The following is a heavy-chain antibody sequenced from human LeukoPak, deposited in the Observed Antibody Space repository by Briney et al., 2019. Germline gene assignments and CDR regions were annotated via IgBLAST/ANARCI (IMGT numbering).Heavy chain of an antibody. D-gene: IGHD6-25*01. Sequence: PGRSLRLSCAASGFTFSSYTMNWVRQPPGKGLEWVSNIGTSSTTIYYADSVKGRFTISRDNAKNSLYLRMNSLRADDTAVYYCARFAAGGSYYYYMDVWGKGTTVTVSS. CDR3: ARFAAGGSYYYYMDV. J-gene: IGHJ6*03. CDR2: IGTSSTTI. CDR1: GFTFSSYT. V-gene: IGHV3-48*01.